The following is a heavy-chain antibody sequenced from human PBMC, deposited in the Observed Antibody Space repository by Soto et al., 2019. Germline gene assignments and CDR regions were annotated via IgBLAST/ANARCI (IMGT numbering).Heavy chain of an antibody. J-gene: IGHJ2*01. CDR2: ISYDGSNK. Sequence: QVQLVESGGGVVQPGRSLRLSCAASGFTFSSYGMHWVRQAPGKGLEWVAVISYDGSNKYYADSVKGRFTISRDNSKNTLYRQMNSLRAEDTAVYYCAKVGMDGDYDMDNWYFDLWGRGTLVTVSS. CDR3: AKVGMDGDYDMDNWYFDL. V-gene: IGHV3-30*18. D-gene: IGHD4-17*01. CDR1: GFTFSSYG.